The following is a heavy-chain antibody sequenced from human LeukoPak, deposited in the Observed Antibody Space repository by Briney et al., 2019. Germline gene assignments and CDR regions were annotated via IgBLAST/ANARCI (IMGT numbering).Heavy chain of an antibody. V-gene: IGHV3-21*01. CDR2: SSSSGNYI. Sequence: PAGSLRLSCAASGFILRSYSMSWVRQAPGKGLEWVASSSSSGNYIYYADSVKGRFIISRDNAKSSLDLQLNSLGAEDTALYYCARGQQLDYWGQGILVTVSS. CDR3: ARGQQLDY. J-gene: IGHJ4*02. D-gene: IGHD6-13*01. CDR1: GFILRSYS.